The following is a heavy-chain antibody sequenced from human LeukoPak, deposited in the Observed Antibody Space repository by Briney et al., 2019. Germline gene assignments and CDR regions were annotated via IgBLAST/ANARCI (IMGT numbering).Heavy chain of an antibody. CDR3: ARGLYRRGDY. D-gene: IGHD1-26*01. CDR1: GGSVSSGSYY. Sequence: SETLSLTCTVSGGSVSSGSYYWNWIRQPPGKGLEWIGEITPSGSTNYNPSLKSRVTISIDTSRNQFSLKLTSVTAADTAVYYCARGLYRRGDYWGQGTLVTVSS. CDR2: ITPSGST. V-gene: IGHV4-39*07. J-gene: IGHJ4*02.